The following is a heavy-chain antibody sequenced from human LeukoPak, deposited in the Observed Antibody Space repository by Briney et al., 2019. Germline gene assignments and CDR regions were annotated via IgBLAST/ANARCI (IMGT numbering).Heavy chain of an antibody. J-gene: IGHJ4*02. V-gene: IGHV3-23*01. Sequence: GGSLRLSCAASGFTFSGYAMSGVRQAPGKGLEWVSAISSSGGGTYYADSVKGRFTISRDNSKNTLYLQMNSLRAEDTAVYYCAKAQGHCSSTSCYESYFDYWGQGTLVTVSS. CDR3: AKAQGHCSSTSCYESYFDY. CDR1: GFTFSGYA. D-gene: IGHD2-2*01. CDR2: ISSSGGGT.